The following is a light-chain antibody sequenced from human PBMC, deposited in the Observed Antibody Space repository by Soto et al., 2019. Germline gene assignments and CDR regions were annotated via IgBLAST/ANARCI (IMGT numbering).Light chain of an antibody. CDR2: GSS. J-gene: IGKJ5*01. CDR3: QQSYSTPIT. Sequence: IQLTQSPSSRSASLGDRVTVTCRASQGIGTYLVWYQQKSGKAPTVLIYGSSTLQTGVPSRFSGSGSGTDFTLTISSLQHEDFATYYCQQSYSTPITFGQGTRLEIK. V-gene: IGKV1-39*01. CDR1: QGIGTY.